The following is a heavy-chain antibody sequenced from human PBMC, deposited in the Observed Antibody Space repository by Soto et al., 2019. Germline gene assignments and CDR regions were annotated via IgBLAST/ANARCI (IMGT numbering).Heavy chain of an antibody. CDR2: IKAYSGNT. J-gene: IGHJ4*02. D-gene: IGHD4-17*01. CDR3: AIADYGDDDY. V-gene: IGHV1-18*01. CDR1: GYTFPTST. Sequence: VKVSCKASGYTFPTSTISWVRQAPGQGLEWMGWIKAYSGNTNYAQKLQGRVTMTTDTSTNTAYMELRSLTTDDTAIYYCAIADYGDDDYWGQGTLVTVSS.